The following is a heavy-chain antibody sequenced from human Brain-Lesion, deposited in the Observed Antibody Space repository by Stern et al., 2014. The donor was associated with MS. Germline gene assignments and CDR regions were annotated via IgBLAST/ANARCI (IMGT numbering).Heavy chain of an antibody. CDR2: MTPYSGNP. CDR3: ARAVRNQMQSEY. V-gene: IGHV1-8*01. J-gene: IGHJ4*02. CDR1: GYTFSSFD. Sequence: HVQLVQSGAEVKKPGASVKVSCKASGYTFSSFDILLVRQASGHGLQWMGWMTPYSGNPGYAQKFKGRVSMTSDPSISTVYMELTSLTSDDTAVYFCARAVRNQMQSEYWGQGTLVTVSS. D-gene: IGHD1-14*01.